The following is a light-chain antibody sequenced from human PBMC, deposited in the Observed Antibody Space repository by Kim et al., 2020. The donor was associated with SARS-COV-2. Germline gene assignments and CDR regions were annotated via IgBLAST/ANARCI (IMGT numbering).Light chain of an antibody. CDR1: QTILTY. V-gene: IGKV1-39*01. J-gene: IGKJ2*01. Sequence: DIQMTQSPSSLSAPVGDTVNITCLASQTILTYLNWYQQKSGTAPKLLIYAASGLHTGVPSRFTGSGSGTHFTLSIGSLQPEDFALYYCQKSSTPPYTFGQGTKLAI. CDR2: AAS. CDR3: QKSSTPPYT.